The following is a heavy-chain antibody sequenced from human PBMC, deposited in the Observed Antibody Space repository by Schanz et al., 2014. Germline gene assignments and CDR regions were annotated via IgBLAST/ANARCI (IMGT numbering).Heavy chain of an antibody. CDR3: VRLGCLDH. J-gene: IGHJ1*01. V-gene: IGHV3-72*01. CDR2: ITNKPNNYNT. CDR1: GFTFSDHY. Sequence: EVQLVESGGGMVQPGGSLRLSCAASGFTFSDHYMDWLRQAPGKGLEWVGRITNKPNNYNTEYAASVNGRFTISRDDASIALKLQMSGHKAYDTGVYYCVRLGCLDHWGQGTLVTVSS. D-gene: IGHD6-19*01.